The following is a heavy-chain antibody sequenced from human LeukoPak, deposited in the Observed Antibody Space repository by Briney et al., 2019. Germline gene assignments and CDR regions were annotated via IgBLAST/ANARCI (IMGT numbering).Heavy chain of an antibody. D-gene: IGHD3-10*01. V-gene: IGHV4-34*01. CDR3: ARVFGSGVDY. Sequence: SETLSLTCAVYGGSFSGYYWSWIRQPPGKGLEWIGEINHSGSTNYNPSLKSRVTISVDTSKNQFSLKLSSVTAADTAVYYCARVFGSGVDYWGQGTLVTVSS. CDR2: INHSGST. CDR1: GGSFSGYY. J-gene: IGHJ4*02.